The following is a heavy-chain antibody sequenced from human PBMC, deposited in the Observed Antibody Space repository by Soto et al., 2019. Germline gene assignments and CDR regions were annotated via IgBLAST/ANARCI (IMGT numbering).Heavy chain of an antibody. D-gene: IGHD1-7*01. CDR3: AREGENWNYIH. V-gene: IGHV3-7*05. CDR2: IKYDGSEK. Sequence: GGSLRLSCEASGFTFSSYWMSWVRQVPGKGLEWVANIKYDGSEKYYVDSVKGRFTISRDNSKNSLYLQMNSLRAEDTALYYCAREGENWNYIHWGQGTLVTVSS. J-gene: IGHJ4*02. CDR1: GFTFSSYW.